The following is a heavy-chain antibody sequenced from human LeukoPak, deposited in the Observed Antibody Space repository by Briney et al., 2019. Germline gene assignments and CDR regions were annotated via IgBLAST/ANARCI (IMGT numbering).Heavy chain of an antibody. Sequence: ASVKVSCKASGYTFTSYYMHWVRQAPGQGLEWMGIINPSDGGTSYAQKFQGRVTMTRDTSTSTVYMELSSLRSEDTAVYHCAREPPASGYFDYWGQGSLATVSS. CDR2: INPSDGGT. V-gene: IGHV1-46*01. CDR3: AREPPASGYFDY. J-gene: IGHJ4*02. CDR1: GYTFTSYY.